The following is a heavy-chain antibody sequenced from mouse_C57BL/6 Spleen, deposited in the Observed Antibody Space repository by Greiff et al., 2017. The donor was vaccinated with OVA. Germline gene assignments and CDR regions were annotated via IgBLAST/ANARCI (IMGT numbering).Heavy chain of an antibody. V-gene: IGHV2-2*01. CDR3: ARRDDCYYYCDY. CDR2: IWSGGST. D-gene: IGHD2-3*01. Sequence: QVQLKESGPGLVQPSQSLSITCTVSGFSLTSYGVHWVRQSPGTGLEWLGVIWSGGSTDYNAAFISRLSISKDKAKSQVFFKMNSLQADDTAIYYCARRDDCYYYCDYWGQGTTLTVSS. J-gene: IGHJ2*01. CDR1: GFSLTSYG.